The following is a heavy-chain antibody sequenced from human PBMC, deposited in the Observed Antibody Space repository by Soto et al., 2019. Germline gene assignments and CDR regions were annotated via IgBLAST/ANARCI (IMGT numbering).Heavy chain of an antibody. V-gene: IGHV1-69*13. CDR3: ARVGVRDY. CDR2: IIPIFGTA. CDR1: GYTFTSYG. D-gene: IGHD3-10*01. J-gene: IGHJ4*02. Sequence: ASVKVSCKASGYTFTSYGISWVRQAPGQGLEWMGGIIPIFGTANYAQKFQGRVTITADESTSTAYMELSSLRSEDTAVYYCARVGVRDYWGQGTLVTVSS.